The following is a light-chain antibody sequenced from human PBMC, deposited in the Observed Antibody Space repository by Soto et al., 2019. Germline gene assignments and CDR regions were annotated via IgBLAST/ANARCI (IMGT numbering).Light chain of an antibody. J-gene: IGKJ3*01. Sequence: DIQMTQSPSSLSASVGDRVTITCQASHDITSYLNWYQPKPGKAPKLLNSDASILEAGVPSRFSGSGSWTDFPCTIGSLQPEDVATYYCPKCDYLPIFGRGTTVDFK. CDR1: HDITSY. V-gene: IGKV1-33*01. CDR2: DAS. CDR3: PKCDYLPI.